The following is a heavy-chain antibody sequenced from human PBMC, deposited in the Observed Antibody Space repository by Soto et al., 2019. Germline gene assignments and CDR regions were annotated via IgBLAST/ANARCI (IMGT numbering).Heavy chain of an antibody. J-gene: IGHJ4*02. CDR2: ISAYNGNT. D-gene: IGHD3-10*01. CDR3: ARDHGTYYYGSGSYLPDY. V-gene: IGHV1-18*01. Sequence: QVQLVQSGAEVKKPGASVKVSCKASGYTFTSYGISWVRQAPGQGLEWMGWISAYNGNTNYAQKLQGRVTMTTDTSTMTAYMELRSLRSDDTAVYYCARDHGTYYYGSGSYLPDYWGQGTLVTVSS. CDR1: GYTFTSYG.